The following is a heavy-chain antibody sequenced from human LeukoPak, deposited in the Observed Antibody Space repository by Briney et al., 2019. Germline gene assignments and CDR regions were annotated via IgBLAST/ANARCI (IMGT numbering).Heavy chain of an antibody. V-gene: IGHV1-58*02. Sequence: SVTVSFKASGFTFTISAMQWVRQARGQRLERIGWIVVGSGNTNYAQKFQERVTITRDMSTSTAYMELSSLRSEDTAVYYCAAGRLGDRYYFDYWGQGTLVTVSS. CDR1: GFTFTISA. CDR2: IVVGSGNT. D-gene: IGHD4-11*01. J-gene: IGHJ4*02. CDR3: AAGRLGDRYYFDY.